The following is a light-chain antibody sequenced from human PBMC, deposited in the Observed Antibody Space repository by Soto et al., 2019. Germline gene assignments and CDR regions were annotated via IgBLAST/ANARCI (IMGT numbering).Light chain of an antibody. V-gene: IGLV2-8*01. CDR1: SSDVGGYNY. J-gene: IGLJ1*01. Sequence: QSALTQPPSASGSPGQSVTISCTGSSSDVGGYNYVSWYQQHPGNAPKLMIYEVSKRPSGVPDRVSGSTSGITASLTVSGLQAEDEDDYYCSSYACSNPLIVFGTGTKVTVL. CDR3: SSYACSNPLIV. CDR2: EVS.